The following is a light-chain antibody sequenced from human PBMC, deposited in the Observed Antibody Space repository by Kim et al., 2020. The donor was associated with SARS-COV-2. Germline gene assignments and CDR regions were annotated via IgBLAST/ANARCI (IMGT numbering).Light chain of an antibody. J-gene: IGKJ1*01. Sequence: PGGRPTLSSRARPSVSSSPLAWYQHKPGQAPRLLICGTSNRATGIPDRFSGSGSETDFTLSISRLEPEDFAVFYCHQYDLPPWTFGQGTKVDIK. CDR3: HQYDLPPWT. CDR1: PSVSSSP. V-gene: IGKV3-20*01. CDR2: GTS.